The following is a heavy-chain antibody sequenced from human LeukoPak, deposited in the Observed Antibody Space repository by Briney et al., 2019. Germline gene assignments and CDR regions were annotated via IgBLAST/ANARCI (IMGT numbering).Heavy chain of an antibody. CDR3: ARAGIVVVPAARGRDYYYYGMDV. CDR1: GGSFSGYY. CDR2: INHSGSS. D-gene: IGHD2-2*01. Sequence: SETLSLTCAVYGGSFSGYYWSCIRQPTGKGLDWIGEINHSGSSNYNPSLKSRVTISVDTCKNQFSLKLSSVTAADTAVYYCARAGIVVVPAARGRDYYYYGMDVWGKGTTVTVSS. V-gene: IGHV4-34*01. J-gene: IGHJ6*04.